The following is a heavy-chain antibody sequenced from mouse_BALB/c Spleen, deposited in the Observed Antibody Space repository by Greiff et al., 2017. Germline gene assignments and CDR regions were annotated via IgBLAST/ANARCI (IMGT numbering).Heavy chain of an antibody. V-gene: IGHV1-62-2*01. CDR1: GYTFTEYI. D-gene: IGHD2-2*01. Sequence: VKLQESGAELVKPGASVKLSCKASGYTFTEYIIHWVKQRSGQGLEWIGWFYPGSGSIKYNEKFKDKATLTADKSSSTVYMELSRLTSEDSAVYFCARHYGYPYAMDYWGQGTSVTVSS. CDR3: ARHYGYPYAMDY. J-gene: IGHJ4*01. CDR2: FYPGSGSI.